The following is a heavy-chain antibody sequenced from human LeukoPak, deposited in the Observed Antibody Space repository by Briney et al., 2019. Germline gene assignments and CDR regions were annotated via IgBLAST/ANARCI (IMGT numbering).Heavy chain of an antibody. V-gene: IGHV3-30*18. J-gene: IGHJ4*01. Sequence: PGRSLRLSCAASGFTFSSYGMHWVRQAPGKGLEWVAVISYDGNNKNSADSVKGRFTVSRDNSKNTVYLQLSSLRPEDTAVYYCAKDQLARERYGGEEPDYWGQGTLVTVSS. CDR1: GFTFSSYG. D-gene: IGHD6-6*01. CDR2: ISYDGNNK. CDR3: AKDQLARERYGGEEPDY.